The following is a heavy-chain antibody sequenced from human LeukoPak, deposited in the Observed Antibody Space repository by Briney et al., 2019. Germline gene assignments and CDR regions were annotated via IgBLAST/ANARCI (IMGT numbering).Heavy chain of an antibody. D-gene: IGHD6-13*01. CDR2: ITSSGSTM. CDR3: ATLRPRQQLVVDH. J-gene: IGHJ4*02. V-gene: IGHV3-48*03. CDR1: GFTFSSYE. Sequence: GGSLRLSCAASGFTFSSYEMHGVRQAPGKGLEWVSYITSSGSTMYYADSVKGRFTISRDNAKNSLYLQMSSLRAEDTAVYYCATLRPRQQLVVDHWGQGTLVTVSS.